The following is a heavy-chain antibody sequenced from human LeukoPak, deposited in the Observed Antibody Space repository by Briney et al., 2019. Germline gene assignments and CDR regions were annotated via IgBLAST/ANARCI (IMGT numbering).Heavy chain of an antibody. D-gene: IGHD1-14*01. V-gene: IGHV6-1*01. CDR3: VRGNHFAFDL. Sequence: SQTLSLTCAISGDSVSSNSAAWNWVRQSPSRGLEWLGRTYSRSRWYTDYAVSVKSRLTINPDTSRNQFSLQLNSVAPEDTAVHYCVRGNHFAFDLWGQGTMVTVSS. CDR2: TYSRSRWYT. J-gene: IGHJ3*01. CDR1: GDSVSSNSAA.